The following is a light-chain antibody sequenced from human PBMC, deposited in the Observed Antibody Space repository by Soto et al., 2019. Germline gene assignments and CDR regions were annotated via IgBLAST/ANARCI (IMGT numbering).Light chain of an antibody. J-gene: IGLJ1*01. CDR1: SSNIGSNC. CDR3: AAWDDSLSGQDV. V-gene: IGLV1-47*01. CDR2: RNN. Sequence: QCVLTQPPSASGTPGQRVTISCSGSSSNIGSNCVYWYQQLPGTAPKLLIYRNNQRPSGVPDRFSGSKSGTSASLAISGLRSEDEADYYCAAWDDSLSGQDVFGTGTKVTV.